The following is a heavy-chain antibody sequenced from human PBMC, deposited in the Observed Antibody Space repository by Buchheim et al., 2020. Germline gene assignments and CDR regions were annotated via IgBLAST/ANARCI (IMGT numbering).Heavy chain of an antibody. CDR3: AREGGAGGDPRDYYYYGMDV. J-gene: IGHJ6*02. Sequence: EVQLLESGGGLVQPGGSLRLSCAASGFTFSSYEMNWVRQAPGKGLEWVSYISSSGSTIYYADSVKGRFTISRDNAKNSLYLQMNSLRAEDTAVYYCAREGGAGGDPRDYYYYGMDVWGQGTT. CDR1: GFTFSSYE. V-gene: IGHV3-48*03. D-gene: IGHD4-17*01. CDR2: ISSSGSTI.